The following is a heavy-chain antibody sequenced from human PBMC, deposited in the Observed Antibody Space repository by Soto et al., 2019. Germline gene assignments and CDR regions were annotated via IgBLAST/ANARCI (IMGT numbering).Heavy chain of an antibody. CDR2: MNPNSGNT. D-gene: IGHD6-19*01. V-gene: IGHV1-8*01. J-gene: IGHJ4*02. CDR1: GYTFTSYD. Sequence: GASVKVSCKASGYTFTSYDINWVRQATGQGLEWMGWMNPNSGNTGYAQKFQGRVTMTRNTSISTAYMELSSLRSEDTAVYYCARGRYTHGWYAAARKYYFDYWGQGTLVTVSS. CDR3: ARGRYTHGWYAAARKYYFDY.